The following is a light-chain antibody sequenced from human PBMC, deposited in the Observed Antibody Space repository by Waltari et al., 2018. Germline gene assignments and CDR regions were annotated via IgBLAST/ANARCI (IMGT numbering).Light chain of an antibody. J-gene: IGLJ2*01. V-gene: IGLV2-14*03. CDR3: CSYVVRSILI. Sequence: QSALTQPASVSGSLGQSITISCPGGRSAVGSYNHLSWYQQYPGKAPKLIIYDVNNRPSGVSHRFSGSKSGNTASLTISGLQAEDEAHYHCCSYVVRSILIFGGGTKVTVL. CDR1: RSAVGSYNH. CDR2: DVN.